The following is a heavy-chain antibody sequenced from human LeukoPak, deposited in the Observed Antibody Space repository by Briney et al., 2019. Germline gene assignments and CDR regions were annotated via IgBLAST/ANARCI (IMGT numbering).Heavy chain of an antibody. CDR2: IYYSGST. Sequence: SETLSLTCTVSGGSISSSSYYWGWIRQPPGKGLEWIGSIYYSGSTHYNPSLKSRVTISVDTSKNQFSLKLSSVTAADTAVYYCARSRGFLEWLSIDYWGQGTLVTVSS. J-gene: IGHJ4*02. D-gene: IGHD3-3*01. V-gene: IGHV4-39*01. CDR1: GGSISSSSYY. CDR3: ARSRGFLEWLSIDY.